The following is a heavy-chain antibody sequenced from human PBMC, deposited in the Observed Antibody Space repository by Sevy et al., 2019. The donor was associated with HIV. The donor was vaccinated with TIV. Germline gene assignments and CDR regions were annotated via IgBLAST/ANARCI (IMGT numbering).Heavy chain of an antibody. J-gene: IGHJ6*02. Sequence: GGSLRLSCAASGFTFSSYAMHWVRQAPGKGLEWVAVISYDGSNKYYADSVKGRFTISRNNSKTTLYLQMNSLRAEDTAVYYCGREETAAYDYYYGMDVWGQGTTVTVSS. D-gene: IGHD6-13*01. CDR3: GREETAAYDYYYGMDV. CDR1: GFTFSSYA. V-gene: IGHV3-30-3*01. CDR2: ISYDGSNK.